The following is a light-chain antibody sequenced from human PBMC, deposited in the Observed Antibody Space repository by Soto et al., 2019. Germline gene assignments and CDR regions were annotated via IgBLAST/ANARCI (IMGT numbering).Light chain of an antibody. CDR1: RGIRNF. J-gene: IGKJ4*01. V-gene: IGKV1-9*01. CDR2: AAS. Sequence: DIQLTQSPSFLSASVGDRVTITCRASRGIRNFLAWYQQKLGKAPKLLIYAASTLESGVSLRFSGSGSGTEFTLTISNLQPEDFATYYCQHLNSYPRALAFGGGTKVEI. CDR3: QHLNSYPRALA.